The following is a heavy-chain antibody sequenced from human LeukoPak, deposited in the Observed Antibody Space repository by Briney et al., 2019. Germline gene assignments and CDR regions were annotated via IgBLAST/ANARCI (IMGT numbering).Heavy chain of an antibody. CDR1: GYTFTSYY. CDR2: INPSGGST. V-gene: IGHV1-46*01. Sequence: GASVKVSCKASGYTFTSYYMHWVRQAPGQGLEWMGIINPSGGSTSYAQKFQGRVTMTRDTSTSTVYMELSSLRSEDTAVYYCAREGVVVTGATYYYYGMDVWGQGTTVTVSS. CDR3: AREGVVVTGATYYYYGMDV. J-gene: IGHJ6*02. D-gene: IGHD2-21*02.